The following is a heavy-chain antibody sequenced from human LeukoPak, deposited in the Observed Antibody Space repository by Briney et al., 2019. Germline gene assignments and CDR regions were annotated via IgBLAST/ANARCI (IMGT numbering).Heavy chain of an antibody. D-gene: IGHD5-18*01. V-gene: IGHV4-4*07. CDR3: ARDHGDTGYYYMDV. J-gene: IGHJ6*03. CDR1: GGSISGYY. Sequence: SETLSPTCTVSGGSISGYYWSWIRQPAGKGLEWIGRIYTSGSTNYNPSLKSRVTMSVDTSKNQFSLKLSSLTAADTAVYYCARDHGDTGYYYMDVWGKGTTVTVSS. CDR2: IYTSGST.